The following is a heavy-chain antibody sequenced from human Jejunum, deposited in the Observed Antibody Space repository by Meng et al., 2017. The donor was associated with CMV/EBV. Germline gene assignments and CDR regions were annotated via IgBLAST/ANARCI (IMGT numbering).Heavy chain of an antibody. CDR1: YA. V-gene: IGHV3-23*01. Sequence: YAMDWARQAPGKGLQWGSGISASGGTSYYADSVKGRFTISRDNSKDTLYLEMNSLRAEDTAIYYCAKARDSSRYCSGTSCPIDCWGQGTLVTVSS. J-gene: IGHJ4*02. D-gene: IGHD2-2*01. CDR2: ISASGGTS. CDR3: AKARDSSRYCSGTSCPIDC.